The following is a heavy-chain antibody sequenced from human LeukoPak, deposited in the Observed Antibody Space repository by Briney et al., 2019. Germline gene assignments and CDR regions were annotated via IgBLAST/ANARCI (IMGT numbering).Heavy chain of an antibody. D-gene: IGHD4-17*01. Sequence: ASVKVSCKASGYTFTSYAFSWVRQAPGQGLEWMGWISTYNGNTKYAQKLQGRVTMTTDTSTTTAYMELRSLRSDDTAVYYCAGAHGATVTTVRYFDYWGQGTLVTVSS. CDR1: GYTFTSYA. J-gene: IGHJ4*02. CDR2: ISTYNGNT. CDR3: AGAHGATVTTVRYFDY. V-gene: IGHV1-18*01.